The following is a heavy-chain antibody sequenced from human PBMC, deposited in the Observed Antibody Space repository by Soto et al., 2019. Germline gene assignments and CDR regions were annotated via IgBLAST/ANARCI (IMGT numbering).Heavy chain of an antibody. CDR3: ARVDTAMVLKGDV. V-gene: IGHV1-69*13. CDR2: IIPIFGTA. D-gene: IGHD5-18*01. CDR1: GGTFSSYA. J-gene: IGHJ6*02. Sequence: ASVKVSCKASGGTFSSYAISWVRQAPGQGLEWMGGIIPIFGTANYAQKFQGRVTITADESTSTAYMELSSLRSEDTAVYYCARVDTAMVLKGDVWGQGTTVTVSS.